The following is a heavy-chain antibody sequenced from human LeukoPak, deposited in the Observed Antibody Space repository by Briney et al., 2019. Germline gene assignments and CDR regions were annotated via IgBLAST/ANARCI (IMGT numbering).Heavy chain of an antibody. J-gene: IGHJ4*02. D-gene: IGHD3-10*01. CDR2: ITSNGGTT. CDR1: EFTFNNYA. CDR3: LKDLTGSGDY. Sequence: PGGSLRLSCSASEFTFNNYAMHWVRQAPGKGLEYVSAITSNGGTTYYGDSVRGRFTISRDNSKNTVYLQMSSLRPEDTAVYYCLKDLTGSGDYWGQGTLVTVSS. V-gene: IGHV3-64D*06.